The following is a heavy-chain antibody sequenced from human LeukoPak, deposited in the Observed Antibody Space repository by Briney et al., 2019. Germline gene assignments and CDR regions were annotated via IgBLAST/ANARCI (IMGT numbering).Heavy chain of an antibody. D-gene: IGHD2-21*01. CDR3: AKGRVIDTASSGMDV. V-gene: IGHV3-23*01. J-gene: IGHJ6*02. Sequence: PRGCPRLSSVASGFTFSSYAISSVRQAPRKRLKWGAVISASGDRAYYADSVKGRITISRDTSRNTLSVPMNSLRPEDTAVYSCAKGRVIDTASSGMDVWGQGTPVIVSS. CDR2: ISASGDRA. CDR1: GFTFSSYA.